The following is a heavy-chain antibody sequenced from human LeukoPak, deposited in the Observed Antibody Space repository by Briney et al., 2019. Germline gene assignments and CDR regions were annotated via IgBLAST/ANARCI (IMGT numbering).Heavy chain of an antibody. CDR3: ARSYGAQRACEY. V-gene: IGHV4-59*07. D-gene: IGHD4-17*01. Sequence: PSDTLSLTCSVSGRSMSSYYWSWIRQPPGKRLEWLGYIYYSGSTNYNPSLRSGVTISVDTSKNQFSLKLTSVTAADTAVYYCARSYGAQRACEYWGQGTLVTVSS. CDR2: IYYSGST. J-gene: IGHJ4*02. CDR1: GRSMSSYY.